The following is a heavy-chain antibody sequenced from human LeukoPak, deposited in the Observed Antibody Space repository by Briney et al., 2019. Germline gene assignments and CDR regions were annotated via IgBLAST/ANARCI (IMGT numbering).Heavy chain of an antibody. CDR1: GGSFSGYY. CDR3: ARGASTGWFGEGRPRFDY. J-gene: IGHJ4*02. Sequence: SETLSLTCAVYGGSFSGYYWSWIRQPPGKGLEWIGEINHSGSTNYNPSLKSRVTISVDTSKNQFSLKLSSVTAADTAVYYCARGASTGWFGEGRPRFDYWGQGTLVTVSS. CDR2: INHSGST. V-gene: IGHV4-34*01. D-gene: IGHD3-10*01.